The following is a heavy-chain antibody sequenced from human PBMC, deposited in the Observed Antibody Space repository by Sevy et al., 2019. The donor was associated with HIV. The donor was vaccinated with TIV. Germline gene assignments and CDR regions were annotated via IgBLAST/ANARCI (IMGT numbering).Heavy chain of an antibody. Sequence: GGSLRLSCAASGFTFSIYGMHWVRQAPGKGLEWVAVIWNDGSNKYYADSVKGRFTISRDNSKNTLYLQMNSLRVEDTAVYFCARGGDVNDRSAKRDFDYWGQGTLVTVSS. J-gene: IGHJ4*02. CDR3: ARGGDVNDRSAKRDFDY. D-gene: IGHD3-22*01. CDR1: GFTFSIYG. CDR2: IWNDGSNK. V-gene: IGHV3-33*01.